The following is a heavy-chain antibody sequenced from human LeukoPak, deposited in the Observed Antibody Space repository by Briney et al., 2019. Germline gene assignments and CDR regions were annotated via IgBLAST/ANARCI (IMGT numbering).Heavy chain of an antibody. CDR1: GYTFTSSS. CDR3: ARLRGVAATGIYDF. J-gene: IGHJ4*02. D-gene: IGHD6-13*01. V-gene: IGHV1-3*04. Sequence: ASVKVSCKASGYTFTSSSLHWVRQAPGQRLEWMGWINTGNGNTDYSQEFQGRVTLTRDTSASTGYMELSSLRSDDTAVYYCARLRGVAATGIYDFWGQGTLVTVSS. CDR2: INTGNGNT.